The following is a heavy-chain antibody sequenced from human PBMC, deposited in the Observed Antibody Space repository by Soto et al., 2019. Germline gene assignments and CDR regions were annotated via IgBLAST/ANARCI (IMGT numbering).Heavy chain of an antibody. V-gene: IGHV1-69*13. CDR1: GGTFSSYA. D-gene: IGHD3-10*01. J-gene: IGHJ6*02. CDR2: IIPIFGTA. CDR3: ARVRFDYGSGSFYYGMDV. Sequence: VKVSCKASGGTFSSYAISWVRQAPGQGLEWMGGIIPIFGTANYAQKFQGRVTITADESTSTAYMELSSLRSEDTAVYYCARVRFDYGSGSFYYGMDVWGQGTTVTVSS.